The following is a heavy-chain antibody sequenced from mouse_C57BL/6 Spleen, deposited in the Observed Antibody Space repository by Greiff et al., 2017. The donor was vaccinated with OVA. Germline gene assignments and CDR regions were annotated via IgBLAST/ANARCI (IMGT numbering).Heavy chain of an antibody. CDR3: TSWRSYQNYAKDY. Sequence: QVQLQQSGAELVRPGASVTLSCKASGYTFTDYEMHWVKQTPVHGLEWIGAIDPETGGTAYNQKFKGKAILTADKSSSTAYMELRSLTYEDSAVYYCTSWRSYQNYAKDYWGQGTSVTVSS. V-gene: IGHV1-15*01. D-gene: IGHD2-12*01. J-gene: IGHJ4*01. CDR2: IDPETGGT. CDR1: GYTFTDYE.